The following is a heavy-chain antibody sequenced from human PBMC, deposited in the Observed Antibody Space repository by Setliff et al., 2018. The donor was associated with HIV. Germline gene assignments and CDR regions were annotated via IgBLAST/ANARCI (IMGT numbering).Heavy chain of an antibody. D-gene: IGHD2-15*01. J-gene: IGHJ4*02. V-gene: IGHV6-1*03. Sequence: PSQTLSLTCAISGDSVSSNSAAWNWIRQSPLRGLEWLGRTYYRSKWYNDYAISVKSSITINPDTSKNQFSLQLNSVTPEDTAARGTSCYTGYCSGGTCFWYSFDFWGQGTLVTVSS. CDR1: GDSVSSNSAA. CDR2: TYYRSKWYN. CDR3: SCYTGYCSGGTCFWYSFDF.